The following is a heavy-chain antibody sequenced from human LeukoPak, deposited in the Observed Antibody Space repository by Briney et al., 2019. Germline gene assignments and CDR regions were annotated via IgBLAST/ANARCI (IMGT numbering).Heavy chain of an antibody. CDR2: ITGSGGRT. V-gene: IGHV3-23*01. CDR1: GFTFSNYG. D-gene: IGHD3-10*01. J-gene: IGHJ4*02. Sequence: PGGTLRLSCAASGFTFSNYGMTWVRQAPGKGLEWVSSITGSGGRTYYADSVKGRFTISRDNSKRTVNLQMNSLRVEDTAVYYCVRDSDRVRDYWGQGTLVTVSS. CDR3: VRDSDRVRDY.